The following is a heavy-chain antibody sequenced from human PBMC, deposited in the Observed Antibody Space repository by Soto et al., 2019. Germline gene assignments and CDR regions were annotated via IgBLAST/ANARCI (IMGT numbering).Heavy chain of an antibody. V-gene: IGHV2-5*02. D-gene: IGHD3-16*02. CDR1: GFSLTSSGVG. Sequence: QITLKESGPTLVKPTQTLTLTCTFSGFSLTSSGVGVGWIRQPPGKALEWLALIYWDDDKRYSPSLKTRLTITKDTSKNQVVLTLTNMDPADTGTYYCAPRAPFGGIVVFDYWGQGTLVTVSS. CDR2: IYWDDDK. CDR3: APRAPFGGIVVFDY. J-gene: IGHJ4*02.